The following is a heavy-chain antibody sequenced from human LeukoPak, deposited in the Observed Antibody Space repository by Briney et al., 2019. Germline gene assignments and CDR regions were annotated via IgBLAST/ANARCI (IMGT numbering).Heavy chain of an antibody. CDR2: ISYDGSNK. V-gene: IGHV3-30-3*01. J-gene: IGHJ3*02. D-gene: IGHD3-10*01. CDR3: AREPRPGFGELEVSEAFDI. CDR1: GFTFSSYA. Sequence: GSLRLSCAASGFTFSSYAMHWVRQAPGKGLEWVAVISYDGSNKYYADSVKGRFTISRDNSKNTLYLQMNSLRAEDTAVYYCAREPRPGFGELEVSEAFDIWGQGTMVTVSS.